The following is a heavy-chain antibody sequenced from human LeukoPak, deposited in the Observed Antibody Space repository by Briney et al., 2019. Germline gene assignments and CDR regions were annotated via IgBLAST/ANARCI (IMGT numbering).Heavy chain of an antibody. CDR3: SRDLTTYYYDSSGPLGY. D-gene: IGHD3-22*01. V-gene: IGHV3-21*01. Sequence: GGSLRLSCAASGFTFSSYSMNWVRQAPGKGLEWVSSINSSSSYIYYADSVKGRFTISRDNAKNSLYLQMNSLRAEDTAVYYCSRDLTTYYYDSSGPLGYWGQGTLVTVSS. J-gene: IGHJ4*02. CDR2: INSSSSYI. CDR1: GFTFSSYS.